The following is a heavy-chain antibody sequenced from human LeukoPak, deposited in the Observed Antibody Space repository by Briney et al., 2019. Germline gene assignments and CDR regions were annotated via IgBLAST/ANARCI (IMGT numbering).Heavy chain of an antibody. CDR3: ARVSWYGSGSSINFDY. CDR2: INSDGSST. D-gene: IGHD3-10*01. CDR1: GFTFSSYW. Sequence: PGGSLRLSCAASGFTFSSYWMHWVRQAPGKGLVWVSRINSDGSSTSYADSVKGRFTISRDNAKNSLYLQMNSLRVEDTAVYYCARVSWYGSGSSINFDYWGQGNLVTVSS. J-gene: IGHJ4*02. V-gene: IGHV3-74*01.